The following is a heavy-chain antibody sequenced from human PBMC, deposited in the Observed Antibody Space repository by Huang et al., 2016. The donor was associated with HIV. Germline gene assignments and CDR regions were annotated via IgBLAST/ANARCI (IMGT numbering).Heavy chain of an antibody. CDR1: GGSISSHY. J-gene: IGHJ2*01. CDR2: IYYSGST. Sequence: QVQLQESGPGLVKPSETLSLICTVSGGSISSHYWSWIRQSPGKWLEWSGSIYYSGSTNYNPSLKSRGTTSVDTSKKPVSLRLTSVSAADTAVYYCAREGLYYYDGSGGYFDIWGRGTLVTVSS. V-gene: IGHV4-59*11. D-gene: IGHD3-22*01. CDR3: AREGLYYYDGSGGYFDI.